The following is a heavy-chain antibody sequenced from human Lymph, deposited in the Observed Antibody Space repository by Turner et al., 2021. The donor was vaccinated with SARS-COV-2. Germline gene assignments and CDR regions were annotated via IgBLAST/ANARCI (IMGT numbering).Heavy chain of an antibody. V-gene: IGHV3-23*01. CDR3: AKDGYDGIYCGGGSCYSGWFDP. J-gene: IGHJ5*02. CDR2: IGGSGAST. D-gene: IGHD2-15*01. Sequence: EVQLLESGGGLVQPGGSLRLSCAASGFTFSSYTMSWVRQAPGKGLEWVSAIGGSGASTYYADSVKGRFTISRDKSKNTLYLQMNSLRVEDTAVYYCAKDGYDGIYCGGGSCYSGWFDPWGQGTLVTVSS. CDR1: GFTFSSYT.